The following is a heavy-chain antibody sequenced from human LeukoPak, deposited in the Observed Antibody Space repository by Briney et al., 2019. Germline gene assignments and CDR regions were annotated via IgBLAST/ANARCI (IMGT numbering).Heavy chain of an antibody. D-gene: IGHD5-24*01. CDR2: IRSKAYGGTG. Sequence: GRSLRLSCTGSGFNFVDHAMTWVRQAPGKGLEGVGFIRSKAYGGTGQYAASVKGRFTISSDDSNSIAYLPMNSLKAEDTAVYYCVSVIRGFNANGDYWGQGTLVTVSS. CDR3: VSVIRGFNANGDY. J-gene: IGHJ4*02. CDR1: GFNFVDHA. V-gene: IGHV3-49*04.